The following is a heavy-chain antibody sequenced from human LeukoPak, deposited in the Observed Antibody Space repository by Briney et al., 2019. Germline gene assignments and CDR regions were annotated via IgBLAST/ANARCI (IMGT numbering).Heavy chain of an antibody. Sequence: GGSLRLSCAASGFTFSSYWMHWVRQAPGKGLVWVSRINTDGSSTTYADSVKGRFTISRDNAKNTLYLQMNSLRAEDTAVYYCARDHVAAAVGYNWFDPWGQGTLVTVSS. CDR1: GFTFSSYW. D-gene: IGHD6-13*01. V-gene: IGHV3-74*01. CDR3: ARDHVAAAVGYNWFDP. J-gene: IGHJ5*02. CDR2: INTDGSST.